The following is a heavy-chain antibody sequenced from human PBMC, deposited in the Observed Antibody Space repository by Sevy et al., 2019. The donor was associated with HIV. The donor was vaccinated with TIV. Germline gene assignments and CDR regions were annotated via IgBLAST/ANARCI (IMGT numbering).Heavy chain of an antibody. D-gene: IGHD6-19*01. CDR3: AREGGASSAWFENWFGP. J-gene: IGHJ5*02. Sequence: SETRSLTCTVSGGSITSYSWSWIRQPAGKGLEWLGRIYSNGNSNYNPSLKSRVTMSVDTSKNQFSLKLTSVNAADTAVYFCAREGGASSAWFENWFGPWGQGTLVTVSS. CDR2: IYSNGNS. V-gene: IGHV4-4*07. CDR1: GGSITSYS.